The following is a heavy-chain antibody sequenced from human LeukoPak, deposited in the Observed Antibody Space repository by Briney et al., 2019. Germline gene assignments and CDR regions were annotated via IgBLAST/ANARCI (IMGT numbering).Heavy chain of an antibody. Sequence: PGGSLRLSCAASGFTFSSYSMNWVRQAPGKGLEWVSAISGSGGSTYYADSVKGRFTISRDNSKNTLYLQMNSLRAEDTAVYYCARSSTVTLYYYGMDVWGQGTTVTVSS. V-gene: IGHV3-23*01. CDR2: ISGSGGST. CDR1: GFTFSSYS. J-gene: IGHJ6*02. CDR3: ARSSTVTLYYYGMDV. D-gene: IGHD4-17*01.